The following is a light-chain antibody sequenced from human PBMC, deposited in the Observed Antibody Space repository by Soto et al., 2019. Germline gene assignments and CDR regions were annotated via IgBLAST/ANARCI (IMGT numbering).Light chain of an antibody. CDR3: QQYKNWPHIT. CDR2: GAS. Sequence: EIVLTQSPATLSVSPGERATISCRASQSVSTKLAWYRHKPGQAPRLHIYGASTRATGIPARFSGSGSGTEFTLTINSLQSEDSAINYCQQYKNWPHITFGPGTTMDIK. J-gene: IGKJ3*01. CDR1: QSVSTK. V-gene: IGKV3-15*01.